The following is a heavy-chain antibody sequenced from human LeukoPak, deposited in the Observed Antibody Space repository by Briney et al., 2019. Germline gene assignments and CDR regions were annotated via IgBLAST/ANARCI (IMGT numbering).Heavy chain of an antibody. D-gene: IGHD6-19*01. CDR2: ISWNGGSI. V-gene: IGHV3-9*01. J-gene: IGHJ4*02. Sequence: SLRHSCAASGFTVDDYTMHWVRQAPGKGLEWVSGISWNGGSIGYADSVKGRFTISRDNAKNSLYLQMNSLRAEDTALYYCAKDKGLAVAGTGYWGQGTLVTVSS. CDR3: AKDKGLAVAGTGY. CDR1: GFTVDDYT.